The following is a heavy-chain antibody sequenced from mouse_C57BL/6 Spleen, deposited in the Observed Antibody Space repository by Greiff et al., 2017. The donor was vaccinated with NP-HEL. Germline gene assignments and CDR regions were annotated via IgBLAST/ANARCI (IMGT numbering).Heavy chain of an antibody. J-gene: IGHJ3*01. Sequence: EVQLVESGGGLVKPGGSLKLSCAASGFTFSDYGMHWVRQAPEKGLEWVAYISSGSSTIYYADTVKGRFTISRDNAKNTLFLQMTSLRSEDTAMYDCARDYDYDGFAYWGQGTLVTVSA. CDR1: GFTFSDYG. D-gene: IGHD2-4*01. CDR2: ISSGSSTI. V-gene: IGHV5-17*01. CDR3: ARDYDYDGFAY.